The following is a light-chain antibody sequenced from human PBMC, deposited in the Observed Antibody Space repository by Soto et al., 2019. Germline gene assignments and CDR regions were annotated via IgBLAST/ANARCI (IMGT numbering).Light chain of an antibody. V-gene: IGLV1-44*01. CDR2: NNN. Sequence: QSVLTQPPSASGTPGQRVTISCSGGSSNIGGNSDSWYQQLPGTDPKLIIFNNNERPSGIPGRFSGSTSGASASLAIVGLQSEDEDDYFCASCDDTRNGPLLFGGGTKLTVL. CDR3: ASCDDTRNGPLL. CDR1: SSNIGGNS. J-gene: IGLJ2*01.